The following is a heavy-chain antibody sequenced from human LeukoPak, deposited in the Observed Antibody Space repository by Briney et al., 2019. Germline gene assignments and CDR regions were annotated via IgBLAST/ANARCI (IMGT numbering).Heavy chain of an antibody. J-gene: IGHJ4*02. D-gene: IGHD3-22*01. V-gene: IGHV3-23*01. CDR1: GFTFSSYA. CDR3: AKAMSTDHYDSRGFYRVDFDS. Sequence: PGGSLRLFCAASGFTFSSYAMSWVRQAPGKGLEWVSAISGSGGSTYYADSVKGRFIISRDNSKSTLYLQLSSLRAEDTAVYYCAKAMSTDHYDSRGFYRVDFDSWGQGTLVTVSS. CDR2: ISGSGGST.